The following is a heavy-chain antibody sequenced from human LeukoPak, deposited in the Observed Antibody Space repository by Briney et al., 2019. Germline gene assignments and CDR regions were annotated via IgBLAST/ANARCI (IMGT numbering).Heavy chain of an antibody. CDR1: GFTFSSYG. CDR3: AKDYYGSGSYSDY. D-gene: IGHD3-10*01. CDR2: IRYDGSNR. J-gene: IGHJ4*02. V-gene: IGHV3-30*02. Sequence: GALRLSCAASGFTFSSYGMHWVRQAPGKGLEWVAFIRYDGSNRYYADSVKGRFTISRDNSKNTLYLQMNSLRAEDTAVYYCAKDYYGSGSYSDYWGQGTLVTVSS.